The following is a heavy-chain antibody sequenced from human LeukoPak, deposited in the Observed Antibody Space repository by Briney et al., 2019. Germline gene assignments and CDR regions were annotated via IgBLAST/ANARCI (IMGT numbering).Heavy chain of an antibody. V-gene: IGHV3-30*03. D-gene: IGHD1-26*01. CDR3: ARDLSGSYATDY. CDR2: ISYDGSKE. Sequence: SGGSLRLSCAASGFTFSSYGMHWVRQAPGKGLEWVAVISYDGSKEYHADSVKGRFTISRDKSKNTLYLQMNSLRVEDTAVYYCARDLSGSYATDYWGQGTLVTVSS. CDR1: GFTFSSYG. J-gene: IGHJ4*02.